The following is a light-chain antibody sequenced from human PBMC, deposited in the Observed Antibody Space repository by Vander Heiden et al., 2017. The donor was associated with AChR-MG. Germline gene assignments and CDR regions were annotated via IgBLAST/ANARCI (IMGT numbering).Light chain of an antibody. Sequence: DIVLTQSPGTLSLSPGERATLSCRASQSVRSDYLAWYQQRPGQAPRLLIYGASSGATGIPDRFSGSGSGTDFTLTISRREPEDFAVYYCQQDGSSPLTFGGGTKVEIK. CDR2: GAS. J-gene: IGKJ4*01. CDR1: QSVRSDY. CDR3: QQDGSSPLT. V-gene: IGKV3-20*01.